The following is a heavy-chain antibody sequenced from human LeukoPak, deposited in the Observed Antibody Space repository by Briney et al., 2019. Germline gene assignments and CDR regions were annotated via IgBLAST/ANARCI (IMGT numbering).Heavy chain of an antibody. CDR3: ARPRSPVGAIFDY. CDR1: GFSFGSHA. CDR2: ISGSSGST. D-gene: IGHD1-26*01. Sequence: PGGSLRLSCAASGFSFGSHAMSWVRQAPGKGLEWVSAISGSSGSTYYADSVKGRFTISRDNSKNTLYLQMNSLRAEDTAVYYCARPRSPVGAIFDYWGQGTLVTVSS. V-gene: IGHV3-23*01. J-gene: IGHJ4*02.